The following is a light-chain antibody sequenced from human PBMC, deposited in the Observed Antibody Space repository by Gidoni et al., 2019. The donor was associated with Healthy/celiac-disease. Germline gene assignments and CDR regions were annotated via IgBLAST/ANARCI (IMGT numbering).Light chain of an antibody. CDR1: QSVSSY. Sequence: EIVLTHSPATLSLSPGERATLSCRASQSVSSYLAWYQQKPGQAPRLRIYDASNRATGIPARFSGSGSGTDFTLTISSLEPEDFAVYYCQQRSNWPPFTFGPGTKVDIK. J-gene: IGKJ3*01. V-gene: IGKV3-11*01. CDR2: DAS. CDR3: QQRSNWPPFT.